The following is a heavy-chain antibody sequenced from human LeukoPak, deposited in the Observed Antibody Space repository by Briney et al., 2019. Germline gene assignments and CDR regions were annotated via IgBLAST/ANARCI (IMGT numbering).Heavy chain of an antibody. J-gene: IGHJ4*01. CDR1: GGSISSYY. Sequence: PSETLSLTCTVSGGSISSYYWSWIRQPPGKGLEWIGYIYYSGSTNYNPSLKSRVTISVDTSKNQFSLKLSSVTAADTAVYYCARANGVYRDFYLDYWAHGTMVTVFS. CDR3: ARANGVYRDFYLDY. D-gene: IGHD4-17*01. CDR2: IYYSGST. V-gene: IGHV4-59*01.